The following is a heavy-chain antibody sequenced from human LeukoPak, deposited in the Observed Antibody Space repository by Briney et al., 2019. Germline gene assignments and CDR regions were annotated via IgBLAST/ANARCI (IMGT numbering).Heavy chain of an antibody. D-gene: IGHD3-10*01. CDR3: AIYSGGSQFDY. V-gene: IGHV1-2*02. CDR2: INPNSGGT. Sequence: GASVKVSCKASGYTFTSYGISWVRQAPGQGLEWMGWINPNSGGTNYAQKFQGRVTMTRDTSISTAYMELRSLRSDDTAVYYCAIYSGGSQFDYWGQGTLVTVSS. CDR1: GYTFTSYG. J-gene: IGHJ4*02.